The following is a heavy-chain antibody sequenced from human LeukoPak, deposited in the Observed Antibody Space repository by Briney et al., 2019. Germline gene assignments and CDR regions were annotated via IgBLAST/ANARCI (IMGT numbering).Heavy chain of an antibody. CDR3: AGYLGALLWSMDV. CDR1: GGSISSSSYY. Sequence: SETLSLTCTVSGGSISSSSYYWGWIRQPPGKGLEWIGSIYYSGSTYYNPSLKSRVTISVDTSKNQFSLKLSSVTAADTAVYYCAGYLGALLWSMDVWGQGTTVTVSS. CDR2: IYYSGST. D-gene: IGHD3-16*01. J-gene: IGHJ6*02. V-gene: IGHV4-39*01.